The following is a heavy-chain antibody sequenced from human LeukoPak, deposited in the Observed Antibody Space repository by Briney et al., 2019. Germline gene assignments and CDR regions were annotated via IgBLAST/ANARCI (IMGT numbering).Heavy chain of an antibody. V-gene: IGHV1-69*13. D-gene: IGHD2-2*01. CDR3: ARDRPRCTSCYLVNPHAFDI. CDR1: GGTFSSYA. J-gene: IGHJ3*02. CDR2: IIPIFGTA. Sequence: SVKVSCKASGGTFSSYAISWVQQAPGQGLEWMGGIIPIFGTANYAQKFQGRVTITADESTSTAYMELSSLRSEDTAVYYCARDRPRCTSCYLVNPHAFDIWGQGTMVTVSS.